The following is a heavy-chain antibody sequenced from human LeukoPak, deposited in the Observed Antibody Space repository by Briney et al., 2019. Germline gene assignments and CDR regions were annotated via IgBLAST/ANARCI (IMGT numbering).Heavy chain of an antibody. CDR2: IYYSGST. Sequence: SETLSLTCTVSGGSISSYYWSWIRQPPGKGLEWIGYIYYSGSTNYNPSLKSRVTISVDTSKNHFSLKLSSVTAADTAVYYCARDSDTYYYDSSGYSNWFDPWGQGTLVTVSS. D-gene: IGHD3-22*01. V-gene: IGHV4-59*01. CDR1: GGSISSYY. CDR3: ARDSDTYYYDSSGYSNWFDP. J-gene: IGHJ5*02.